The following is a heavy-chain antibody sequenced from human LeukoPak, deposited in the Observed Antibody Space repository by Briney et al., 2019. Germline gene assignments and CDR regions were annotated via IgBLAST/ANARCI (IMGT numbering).Heavy chain of an antibody. J-gene: IGHJ3*02. D-gene: IGHD3-10*01. CDR1: GGTFSSYA. Sequence: SVKVSCKASGGTFSSYAISWVRQAPGQGLEWMGGIIPIFGTANYAQKFQGRVTITADKSTSTAYMELSSLRSEDTAVYCCARDGEAEDAFDIWGQGTMVTVSS. CDR3: ARDGEAEDAFDI. V-gene: IGHV1-69*06. CDR2: IIPIFGTA.